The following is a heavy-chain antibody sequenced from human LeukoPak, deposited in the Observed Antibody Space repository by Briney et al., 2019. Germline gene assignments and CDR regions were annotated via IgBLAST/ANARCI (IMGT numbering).Heavy chain of an antibody. CDR1: GYTFTGYY. Sequence: ASVKVSCKASGYTFTGYYMHWVRQAPGQGLERMGIINPSGGSTSYAQKFQGRVTMTRDTSTSTVYMELSSLRSEDTAVYYCARAPLYCGGDCQGDFDYWGQGTLVTVSS. CDR3: ARAPLYCGGDCQGDFDY. CDR2: INPSGGST. J-gene: IGHJ4*02. V-gene: IGHV1-46*01. D-gene: IGHD2-21*02.